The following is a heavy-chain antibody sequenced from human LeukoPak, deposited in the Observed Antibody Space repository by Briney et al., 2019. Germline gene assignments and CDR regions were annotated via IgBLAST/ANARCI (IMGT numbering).Heavy chain of an antibody. D-gene: IGHD3-22*01. V-gene: IGHV3-23*01. Sequence: SGGSLRLSCAASGFTFSSYAMSWVRQAPGKGLEWVSAISGSGGSTYYADSVKGRFTISRDNSKNTLYLQMNSLRAEDKAVYYCAKDLSSGHPFDYWGQGTLVTVSS. CDR2: ISGSGGST. CDR1: GFTFSSYA. CDR3: AKDLSSGHPFDY. J-gene: IGHJ4*02.